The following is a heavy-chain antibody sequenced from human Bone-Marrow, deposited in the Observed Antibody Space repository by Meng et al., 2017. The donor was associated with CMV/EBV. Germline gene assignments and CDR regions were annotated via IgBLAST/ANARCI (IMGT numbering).Heavy chain of an antibody. CDR1: GFTFSSYE. J-gene: IGHJ4*02. D-gene: IGHD3-3*01. CDR2: ISSSSSSTI. Sequence: GGSLRLSCAASGFTFSSYEMNWVRQAPGKGLEWVSYISSSSSSTIYYADSVKGRFTISRDNAKNSLYLLMNTLRAEDTAVYYCARAYDFWNGFFDYWCQGTLVTVSS. CDR3: ARAYDFWNGFFDY. V-gene: IGHV3-48*03.